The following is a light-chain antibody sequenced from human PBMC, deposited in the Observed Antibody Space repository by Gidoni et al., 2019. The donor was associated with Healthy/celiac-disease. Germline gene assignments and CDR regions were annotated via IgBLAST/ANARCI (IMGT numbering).Light chain of an antibody. V-gene: IGKV3-15*01. CDR1: QSVSSN. J-gene: IGKJ2*01. CDR2: GAS. Sequence: EKVITLLLATLSVSPGERATLSCRASQSVSSNLAWYQQKPGQAPRLLIYGASTRATGIPARFSGSGSGTEFTLTISSLQSEDFAVYYCQQYNNWPPYTFGQGTKLEIK. CDR3: QQYNNWPPYT.